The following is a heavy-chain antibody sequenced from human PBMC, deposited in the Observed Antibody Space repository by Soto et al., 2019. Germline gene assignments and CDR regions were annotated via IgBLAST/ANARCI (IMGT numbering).Heavy chain of an antibody. CDR2: ISGSGGST. V-gene: IGHV3-23*01. J-gene: IGHJ2*01. CDR1: GFTFSSYA. CDR3: AKGTGWYGWYFDL. D-gene: IGHD6-19*01. Sequence: EVQLLESGGGLVQPGGSLRLSCAASGFTFSSYAMSWVRQALGKGLEWVSAISGSGGSTYYADSVKGRFTISRDNSKNTLYLQMNSLRAEDTAVYYCAKGTGWYGWYFDLWGRGTLVNVSS.